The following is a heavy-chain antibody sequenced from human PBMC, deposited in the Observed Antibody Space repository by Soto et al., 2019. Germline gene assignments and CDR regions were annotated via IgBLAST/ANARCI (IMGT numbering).Heavy chain of an antibody. V-gene: IGHV4-31*03. J-gene: IGHJ5*02. D-gene: IGHD3-3*01. CDR3: ARESHDFWSGYNNWFDP. CDR1: GGSISSGGYY. Sequence: SETLSLTCTVSGGSISSGGYYWSWIRQHPGKGLEWIGYIYYSGSTYYNPSLKSRVTISVDTSKNQFSLKLSSVTAADTAVYYCARESHDFWSGYNNWFDPWGQGTLVTVSS. CDR2: IYYSGST.